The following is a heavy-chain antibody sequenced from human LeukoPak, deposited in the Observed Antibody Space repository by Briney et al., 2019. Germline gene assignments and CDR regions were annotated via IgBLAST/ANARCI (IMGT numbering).Heavy chain of an antibody. Sequence: GASVKVSCKASGYTFTGYYMHWVRQAPGQGLEWMGRIIPIFGTANYAQKFQGRVTITTDESTSTACMELSSLRSEDTAVYYCAGEQYYYDSSGYPKYFDYWGQGTLVTVSS. J-gene: IGHJ4*02. CDR3: AGEQYYYDSSGYPKYFDY. CDR1: GYTFTGYY. D-gene: IGHD3-22*01. V-gene: IGHV1-69*05. CDR2: IIPIFGTA.